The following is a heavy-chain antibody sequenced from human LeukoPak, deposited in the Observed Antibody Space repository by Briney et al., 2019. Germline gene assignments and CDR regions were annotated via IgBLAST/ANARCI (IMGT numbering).Heavy chain of an antibody. CDR2: ITGSGGAT. V-gene: IGHV3-23*01. Sequence: PGGSLRLSCAASGFTFNNFAMNWVRQAPGKGLEWVSTITGSGGATYYADSVKGRFTISRDNSKNMLFLQMNSLGAEDTAIYYCAKQAVAGARNCFDPWGQGTLVTVSS. CDR3: AKQAVAGARNCFDP. CDR1: GFTFNNFA. D-gene: IGHD6-13*01. J-gene: IGHJ5*02.